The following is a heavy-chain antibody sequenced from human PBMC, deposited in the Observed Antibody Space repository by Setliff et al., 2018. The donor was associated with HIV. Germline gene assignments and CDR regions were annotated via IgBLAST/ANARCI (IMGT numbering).Heavy chain of an antibody. CDR2: IYHSGST. CDR1: SYSISSGYY. Sequence: SETLSLTCAVSSYSISSGYYWGWIRQPPGKGLEWIGNIYHSGSTYYNPSLKSRVTLSIDTSKNQFSLKLSSVTAADTAVYFCAGDYARVFGPFDYWGQGTLVTVSS. J-gene: IGHJ4*02. D-gene: IGHD3-10*02. CDR3: AGDYARVFGPFDY. V-gene: IGHV4-38-2*01.